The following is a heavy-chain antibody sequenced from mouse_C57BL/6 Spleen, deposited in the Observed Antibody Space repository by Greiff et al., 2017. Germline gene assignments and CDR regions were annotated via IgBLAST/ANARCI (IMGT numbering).Heavy chain of an antibody. CDR2: INPNTGGT. CDR1: GYTFTDYN. Sequence: EVQLQQSGPELVKPGASVKLPCKASGYTFTDYNMDWVKQSHGKSLEWIGDINPNTGGTIYNQKFKGKATLTVDKSSSTAYMELRSLTSEDTAVYYCARGKGRGTWFAYWGQGTLVTVSA. J-gene: IGHJ3*01. D-gene: IGHD3-3*01. CDR3: ARGKGRGTWFAY. V-gene: IGHV1-18*01.